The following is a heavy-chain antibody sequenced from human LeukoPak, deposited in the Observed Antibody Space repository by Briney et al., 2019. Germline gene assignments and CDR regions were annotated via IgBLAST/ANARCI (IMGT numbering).Heavy chain of an antibody. V-gene: IGHV3-7*01. D-gene: IGHD3-16*01. CDR2: IKEDGSQK. Sequence: PGGSLGLSCADSGFTFSSYWMSWVRQAPGKRLEWVANIKEDGSQKGYADSVKGRFTISRDNAKNSVYLQMNSLRAEDTAMYYCARDGRGGYLDYWGQGTLVTVSS. J-gene: IGHJ4*02. CDR1: GFTFSSYW. CDR3: ARDGRGGYLDY.